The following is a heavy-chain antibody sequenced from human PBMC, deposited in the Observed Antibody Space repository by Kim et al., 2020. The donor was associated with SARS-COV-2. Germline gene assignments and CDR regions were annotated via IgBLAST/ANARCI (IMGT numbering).Heavy chain of an antibody. Sequence: GGSLRLSCAASGFTFSSYAMSWVRQAPGKGLEWVAAISGSGSSTYYADSVKGRFTISRDNSKNTLYLQMNSLRAEDTAVYYCAKASAITMIVVVDLGNWIEPWGEGALVTLSS. V-gene: IGHV3-23*01. D-gene: IGHD3-22*01. CDR1: GFTFSSYA. CDR2: ISGSGSST. CDR3: AKASAITMIVVVDLGNWIEP. J-gene: IGHJ5*02.